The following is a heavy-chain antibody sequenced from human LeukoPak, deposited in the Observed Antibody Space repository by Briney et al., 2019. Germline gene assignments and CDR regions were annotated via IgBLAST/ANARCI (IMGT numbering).Heavy chain of an antibody. J-gene: IGHJ3*02. CDR2: VNSDGGST. Sequence: GGSLRLSCAASGFTFSSDWMHWVRQGPGKGLVWVSRVNSDGGSTNYADSVKGRFTISRDNAKNTLYLQMNSLRADDTAVYYCARSSGRSPFDMWGQGTMATVSS. CDR3: ARSSGRSPFDM. CDR1: GFTFSSDW. V-gene: IGHV3-74*01. D-gene: IGHD6-19*01.